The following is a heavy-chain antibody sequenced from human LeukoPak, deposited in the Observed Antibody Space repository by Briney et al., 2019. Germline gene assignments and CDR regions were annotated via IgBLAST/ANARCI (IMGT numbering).Heavy chain of an antibody. CDR1: GGTFSSYA. CDR3: ARDRGFWSGYSRSYFDY. CDR2: IIPIFGTA. V-gene: IGHV1-69*05. J-gene: IGHJ4*02. D-gene: IGHD3-3*01. Sequence: SVKVSCKASGGTFSSYAISWVRQAPGQGLEWMGGIIPIFGTANYAQKFQGRVTITTDESTSTAYMELSSLRSEDTAVYYCARDRGFWSGYSRSYFDYWGQGTLVTVSS.